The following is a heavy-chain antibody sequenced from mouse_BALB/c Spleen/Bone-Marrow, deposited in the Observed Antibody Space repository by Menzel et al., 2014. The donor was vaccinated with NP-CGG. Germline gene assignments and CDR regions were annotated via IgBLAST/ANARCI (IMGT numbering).Heavy chain of an antibody. CDR2: IDPANGNI. Sequence: LQQSGAELVKPGASVKLSCTASGFNIKDTYMHWVKQRPEQGLEWIGRIDPANGNIKYDPKFQGKATITADTSSNTAYLQLSSLTSEDAAVYCCAPYYYGRWFANWGQGTLVTVSA. CDR3: APYYYGRWFAN. CDR1: GFNIKDTY. V-gene: IGHV14-3*02. J-gene: IGHJ3*01. D-gene: IGHD1-1*01.